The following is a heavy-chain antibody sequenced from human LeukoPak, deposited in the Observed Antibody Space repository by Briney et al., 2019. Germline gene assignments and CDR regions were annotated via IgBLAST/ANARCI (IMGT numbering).Heavy chain of an antibody. V-gene: IGHV3-30*02. CDR2: IRYDGSNK. Sequence: GGSLRLSCAASGFTFSSYAMHWVRQAPGKGLEWVAFIRYDGSNKYYADSVKGRFTISRDNSKNTLYLQMNSLRAEDTAVYYCAKDHYDSSGYYRDWGQGTLVTVSS. J-gene: IGHJ4*02. D-gene: IGHD3-22*01. CDR1: GFTFSSYA. CDR3: AKDHYDSSGYYRD.